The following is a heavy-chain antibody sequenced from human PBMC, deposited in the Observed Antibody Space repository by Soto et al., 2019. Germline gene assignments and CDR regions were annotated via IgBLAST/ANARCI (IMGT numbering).Heavy chain of an antibody. V-gene: IGHV3-74*01. CDR2: MTSDGRTA. Sequence: EVHLVESGGGLVQPGGSLRLSCAASGFTFGNYWMHWVRQAPGKVPEWVSRMTSDGRTADYADSVKGRFTVSRDNAKNTLYLQMNSLRPEDTAVYYCARAEVDYWGPGTLVTVSS. CDR1: GFTFGNYW. CDR3: ARAEVDY. J-gene: IGHJ4*02.